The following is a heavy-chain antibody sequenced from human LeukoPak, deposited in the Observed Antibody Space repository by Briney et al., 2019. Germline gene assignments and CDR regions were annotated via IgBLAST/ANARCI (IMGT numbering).Heavy chain of an antibody. V-gene: IGHV4-39*01. CDR2: ISYTGST. D-gene: IGHD2-21*02. CDR1: GLTFSNYA. CDR3: ARHPGTGYCGGDCYGWWYFDL. J-gene: IGHJ2*01. Sequence: TGGSLRLSCAASGLTFSNYAVGWVRQAPGRGLEWIGSISYTGSTSYNPSLKSRVTISADTSNNQFSLKLSSVTAADTAVYYCARHPGTGYCGGDCYGWWYFDLWGRGTLVTVSS.